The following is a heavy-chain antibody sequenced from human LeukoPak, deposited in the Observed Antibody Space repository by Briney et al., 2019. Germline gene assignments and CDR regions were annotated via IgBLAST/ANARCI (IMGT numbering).Heavy chain of an antibody. D-gene: IGHD1-26*01. V-gene: IGHV3-21*01. J-gene: IGHJ4*02. Sequence: KSGGSLRLSCAASGFTFSSYSMNWVRQAPGKGLEWVSSISSSSSYIYYADSVKGRFTISRDNAQKSLYLQMNSLRAEDTAVYYCVKVLTYSGTYRQYFDYWGQGALVTVSS. CDR1: GFTFSSYS. CDR2: ISSSSSYI. CDR3: VKVLTYSGTYRQYFDY.